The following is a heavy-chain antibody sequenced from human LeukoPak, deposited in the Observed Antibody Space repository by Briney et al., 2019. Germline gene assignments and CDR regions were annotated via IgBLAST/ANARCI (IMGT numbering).Heavy chain of an antibody. J-gene: IGHJ4*02. CDR2: ISSSSGTI. CDR3: ATIRSNDGSLPIDY. D-gene: IGHD3-22*01. Sequence: ETLSLTCTVSGGSISSSSHYWGWIRQPPGKGLEWLSYISSSSGTIWYADSVKGRFTSSRDNAKNSLYLQMNSLRDEDTAVYYCATIRSNDGSLPIDYWGQGTLVTVSS. V-gene: IGHV3-48*02. CDR1: GGSISSSS.